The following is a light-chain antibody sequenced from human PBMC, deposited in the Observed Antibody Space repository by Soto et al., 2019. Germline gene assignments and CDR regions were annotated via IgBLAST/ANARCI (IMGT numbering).Light chain of an antibody. Sequence: QAVLTQPPSVSAAPGQEVTISCSGSSSNIAANSVSWYQHLPGTAPKLLIYDSDRRPSGIPARFSGSKSGTSATLGITRLQTGDEADYYCGAWENSLTVYVFGSGTKVTVL. CDR3: GAWENSLTVYV. CDR2: DSD. J-gene: IGLJ1*01. CDR1: SSNIAANS. V-gene: IGLV1-51*01.